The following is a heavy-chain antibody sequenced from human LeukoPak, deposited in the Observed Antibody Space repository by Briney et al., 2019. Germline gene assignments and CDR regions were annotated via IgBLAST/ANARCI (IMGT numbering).Heavy chain of an antibody. V-gene: IGHV4-59*01. CDR3: AILNYGDSDY. J-gene: IGHJ4*02. D-gene: IGHD4-17*01. Sequence: SETLSLTCTVSGGSISSYYWSWIRQPPGEGLEWIGYIYYSGSTNYNPSLKSRVTISVDTSKNQFSLKLSSVTAADTAVYYCAILNYGDSDYWGQGTLVTVSS. CDR1: GGSISSYY. CDR2: IYYSGST.